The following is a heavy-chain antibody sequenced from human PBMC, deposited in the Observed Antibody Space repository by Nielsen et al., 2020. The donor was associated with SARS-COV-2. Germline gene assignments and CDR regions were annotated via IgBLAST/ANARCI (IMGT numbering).Heavy chain of an antibody. CDR1: GGSFSGYY. CDR2: IRSKPYGGTT. Sequence: GGSLRLSCAVYGGSFSGYYWSWVRQAPGKGLEWVGFIRSKPYGGTTEYAASVKGRFTISRDDSKSIAYLQMNSLKTEDTAVYYCTRAQWEPKVDAFDVWGQGTMVTVSS. D-gene: IGHD1-26*01. CDR3: TRAQWEPKVDAFDV. V-gene: IGHV3-49*04. J-gene: IGHJ3*01.